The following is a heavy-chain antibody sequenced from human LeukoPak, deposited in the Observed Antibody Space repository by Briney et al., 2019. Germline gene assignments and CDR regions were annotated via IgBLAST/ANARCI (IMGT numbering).Heavy chain of an antibody. J-gene: IGHJ4*02. V-gene: IGHV3-23*01. CDR3: ARYHYYNSGSYLY. Sequence: PGGSLRLSCAASGFTFSTYAMSWVRQAPGKGLEWVSAMSGSGGGTYYADSVKGRFTISTDNSQNTLYLQVNSLRTEDTVRYYCARYHYYNSGSYLYWGQGTLVTVSS. D-gene: IGHD3-10*01. CDR1: GFTFSTYA. CDR2: MSGSGGGT.